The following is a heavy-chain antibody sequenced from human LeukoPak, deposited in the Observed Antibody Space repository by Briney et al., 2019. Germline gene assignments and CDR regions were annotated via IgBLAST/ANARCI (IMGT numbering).Heavy chain of an antibody. V-gene: IGHV3-48*04. CDR2: ISSSSTTI. CDR3: VREPHGNYHTPGDY. J-gene: IGHJ4*02. D-gene: IGHD1-7*01. CDR1: GFTFSTYS. Sequence: GGSLRLSCAASGFTFSTYSMNWVRQAPGKGLEWISYISSSSTTIYYADSVKDRFTISRDNAKNSLFLQMNSLRSEDTAVYYCVREPHGNYHTPGDYWGQGTLVTVSS.